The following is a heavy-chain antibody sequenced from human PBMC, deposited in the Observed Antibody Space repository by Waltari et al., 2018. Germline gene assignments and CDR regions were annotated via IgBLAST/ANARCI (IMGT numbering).Heavy chain of an antibody. CDR1: GGSTSRSSYY. V-gene: IGHV4-39*01. CDR2: IYYSGST. J-gene: IGHJ4*02. D-gene: IGHD3-3*01. CDR3: ARQWRYDFWSGYGLGY. Sequence: QLQLQESGPGLVKPSETLSLTCTVSGGSTSRSSYYWGWLRQPPGKGLEWIGSIYYSGSTYYNPSLKSRVTISVETSKNQFSLKLSSVTAADTAVYYCARQWRYDFWSGYGLGYWGQGTLVTVSS.